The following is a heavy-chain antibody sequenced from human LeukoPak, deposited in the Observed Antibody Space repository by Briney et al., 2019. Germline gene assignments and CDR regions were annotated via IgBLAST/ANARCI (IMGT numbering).Heavy chain of an antibody. Sequence: GGSLRLSCAASGFTFSGDDMHWVRQATGKGLEWVSGIGTAGDTYYSGSVKGRFTISRENAKNSLYLQMNSLRAGDTAAYYCARSRLYGSGSYHDYWGQGTLVTAS. CDR1: GFTFSGDD. CDR3: ARSRLYGSGSYHDY. CDR2: IGTAGDT. J-gene: IGHJ4*02. D-gene: IGHD3-10*01. V-gene: IGHV3-13*01.